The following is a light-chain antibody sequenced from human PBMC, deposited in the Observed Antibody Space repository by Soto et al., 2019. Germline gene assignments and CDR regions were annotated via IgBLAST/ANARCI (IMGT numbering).Light chain of an antibody. CDR1: SSDVGGCNF. V-gene: IGLV2-8*01. CDR3: SSYAGSNNRYV. J-gene: IGLJ1*01. Sequence: QSALTQPPSASGSPGQSVTISCTGTSSDVGGCNFVSWYQEHPGKAPKLIIYEVSKRPSGVPDRFSGSKSGNTASLTVSGLQAEDEADYYCSSYAGSNNRYVFGTGTKVTVL. CDR2: EVS.